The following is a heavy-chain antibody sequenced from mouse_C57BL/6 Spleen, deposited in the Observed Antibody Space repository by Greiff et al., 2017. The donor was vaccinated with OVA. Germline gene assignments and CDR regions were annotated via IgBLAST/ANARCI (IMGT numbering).Heavy chain of an antibody. CDR1: GYSITSGYD. V-gene: IGHV3-1*01. CDR2: ISYSGST. Sequence: DVMLVESGPGMVKPSQSLSLTCTVTGYSITSGYDWHWIRHFPGNKLEWMGYISYSGSTNYNPSLKSRISITHDTSKNHFFLKLNSVTTEDTATYYCARDDYYGDFDYWGQGTTLTVSS. CDR3: ARDDYYGDFDY. D-gene: IGHD1-1*01. J-gene: IGHJ2*01.